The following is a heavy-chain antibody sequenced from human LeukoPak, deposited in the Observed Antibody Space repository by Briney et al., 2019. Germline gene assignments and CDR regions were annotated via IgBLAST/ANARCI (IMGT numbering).Heavy chain of an antibody. CDR3: AKDKWTPLMVRGTAFDI. V-gene: IGHV3-21*04. Sequence: GGSLRLSCAASGFTFSSYSMNWVRQAPGKGLEWVSSISSSSSYIYYADSVKGRFTISRDNAKNTLYLQMNSLRAEDTAVYYCAKDKWTPLMVRGTAFDIWGQGTMVTVSS. J-gene: IGHJ3*02. CDR2: ISSSSSYI. CDR1: GFTFSSYS. D-gene: IGHD3-10*01.